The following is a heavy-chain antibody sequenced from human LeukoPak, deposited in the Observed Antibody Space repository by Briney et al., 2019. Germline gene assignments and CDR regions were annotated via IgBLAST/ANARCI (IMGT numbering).Heavy chain of an antibody. CDR2: INWNGGST. D-gene: IGHD6-6*01. J-gene: IGHJ4*02. Sequence: GGSLRLSCAASGFSFDDYGMSWVRQAPGKGLEWVSGINWNGGSTGYADSVKGRFTISRDNAKNSLYLQMNSLRAEGTALYYCARESSSSSRLDYWGQGTLVTVSS. CDR3: ARESSSSSRLDY. V-gene: IGHV3-20*04. CDR1: GFSFDDYG.